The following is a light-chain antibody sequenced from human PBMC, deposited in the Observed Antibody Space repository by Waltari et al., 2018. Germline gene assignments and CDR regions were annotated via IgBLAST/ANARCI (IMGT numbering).Light chain of an antibody. CDR3: QSIDASGVYYV. CDR1: ALPKQY. Sequence: SYVLTQPPSLSVSPGQTARITFSGDALPKQYGFWYQQKPGQAPVMIIYNDKERPSAIPDRFSGSSSGTTVTLIISGVRAEDEADYYCQSIDASGVYYVFGGGTKLTVL. CDR2: NDK. V-gene: IGLV3-25*03. J-gene: IGLJ1*01.